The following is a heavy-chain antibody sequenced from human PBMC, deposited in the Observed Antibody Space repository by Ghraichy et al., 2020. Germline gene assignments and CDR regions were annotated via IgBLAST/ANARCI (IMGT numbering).Heavy chain of an antibody. J-gene: IGHJ4*02. CDR2: IYYSGST. Sequence: SETLSLTCTVSGGSISSTSYYCGWIRQPPGKGLEWIGSIYYSGSTYYNPSLKSRVTISVDTSKNQFSLKLSSVTAADTAVYYCARVFGSSGYYYFPFDYWGQGTLVTVSS. D-gene: IGHD3-22*01. V-gene: IGHV4-39*07. CDR1: GGSISSTSYY. CDR3: ARVFGSSGYYYFPFDY.